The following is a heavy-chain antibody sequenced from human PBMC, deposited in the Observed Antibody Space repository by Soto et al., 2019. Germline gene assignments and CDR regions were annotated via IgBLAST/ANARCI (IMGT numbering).Heavy chain of an antibody. CDR1: GFTFSSYA. Sequence: QVQLVESGGGVVQPGRSLRLSCAASGFTFSSYALHWVRQAPGKGLEWVTVISYDGSNKYYADSVKGRFTISRDNSKNVLYLQMNSLSPEDTAVYYCAREEHGYNPTYYFDYWGQGTLVTVSS. CDR3: AREEHGYNPTYYFDY. CDR2: ISYDGSNK. V-gene: IGHV3-30-3*01. D-gene: IGHD5-12*01. J-gene: IGHJ4*02.